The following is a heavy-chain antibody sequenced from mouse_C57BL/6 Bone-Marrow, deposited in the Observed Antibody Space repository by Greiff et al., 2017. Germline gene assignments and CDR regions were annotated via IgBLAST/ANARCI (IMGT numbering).Heavy chain of an antibody. CDR1: GYTFTSYW. J-gene: IGHJ3*01. CDR3: ARLLWYPWFAY. Sequence: QVQLQQPGAELVKPGASVKLSCKASGYTFTSYWMHWVKQRPGRGLEWIARIDPNSGGTKYNEKFKSKATLTVDKPSSTAYMQLSSLTSEDSAVYCCARLLWYPWFAYWGQGTMVTVSA. V-gene: IGHV1-72*01. D-gene: IGHD2-1*01. CDR2: IDPNSGGT.